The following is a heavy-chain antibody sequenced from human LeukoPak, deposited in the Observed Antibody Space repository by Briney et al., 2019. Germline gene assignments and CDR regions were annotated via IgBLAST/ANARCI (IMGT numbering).Heavy chain of an antibody. J-gene: IGHJ4*02. CDR3: AKDLYFGSGSYPDY. CDR2: ISHDGSDS. D-gene: IGHD3-10*01. V-gene: IGHV3-30*18. Sequence: GGSLRLSCAASGFTFSSYGMHWVRQAPGKGLEWVAVISHDGSDSHYADSVKGRFTISRDNSKNTVYLQMSSLRPEDTAVYFCAKDLYFGSGSYPDYWGQGPLVRVSS. CDR1: GFTFSSYG.